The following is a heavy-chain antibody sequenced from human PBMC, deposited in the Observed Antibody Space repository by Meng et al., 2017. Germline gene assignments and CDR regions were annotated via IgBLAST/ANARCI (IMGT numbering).Heavy chain of an antibody. CDR1: GFTFSSYW. CDR2: IKQDGSEK. CDR3: ARVVWGGSTLWFGELQTFDY. J-gene: IGHJ4*02. Sequence: GESLKISCTASGFTFSSYWMSWVRQAPGKGLEWVANIKQDGSEKYYVDSVKGRFTISRDNAKNSLYLQMNSLRAEDTAVYYCARVVWGGSTLWFGELQTFDYWGQGTLVTVSS. V-gene: IGHV3-7*01. D-gene: IGHD3-10*01.